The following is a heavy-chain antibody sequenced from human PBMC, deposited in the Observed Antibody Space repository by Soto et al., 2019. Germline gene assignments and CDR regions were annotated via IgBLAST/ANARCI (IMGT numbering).Heavy chain of an antibody. J-gene: IGHJ6*04. CDR3: ASERTTISMDV. D-gene: IGHD3-9*01. V-gene: IGHV1-8*01. Sequence: QVKLVQSGAEVKKPGASVKVSCKASGYTFTSYDINWVRQATGQGLEWMGWMNPNSGNTGYAQKFKGSVTMTSNTSINTAYMELSSLRSEDTAVYYCASERTTISMDVWGEGTTVTVSS. CDR1: GYTFTSYD. CDR2: MNPNSGNT.